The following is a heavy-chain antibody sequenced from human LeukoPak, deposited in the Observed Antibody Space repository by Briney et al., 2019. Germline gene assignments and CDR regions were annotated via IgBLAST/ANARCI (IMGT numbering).Heavy chain of an antibody. CDR2: INVGNGNT. J-gene: IGHJ4*02. CDR3: ARESFGSSRPCDY. D-gene: IGHD6-13*01. CDR1: GYTFTSYA. V-gene: IGHV1-3*01. Sequence: RASVKVSCKASGYTFTSYAMHWVRQAPGQGLEWMGWINVGNGNTKYSQKFQGRVTITRDTSASTAYMELSSLKSEDTGVYYCARESFGSSRPCDYWGQGTLVTVSS.